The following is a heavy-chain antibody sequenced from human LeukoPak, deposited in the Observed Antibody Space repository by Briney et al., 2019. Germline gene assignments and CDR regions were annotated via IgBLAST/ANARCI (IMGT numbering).Heavy chain of an antibody. D-gene: IGHD2-15*01. V-gene: IGHV1-3*01. CDR3: ARVASSVVVVARGDAFDI. CDR1: GYTFTSYA. Sequence: GASVKVSCKASGYTFTSYAMHWVRQAPGQRLEWMGWINAGNGNTKYSQKFQGRVTITRDTSASTAYMELGSLRSEDTAVYYCARVASSVVVVARGDAFDIWGQGTMVTVSS. J-gene: IGHJ3*02. CDR2: INAGNGNT.